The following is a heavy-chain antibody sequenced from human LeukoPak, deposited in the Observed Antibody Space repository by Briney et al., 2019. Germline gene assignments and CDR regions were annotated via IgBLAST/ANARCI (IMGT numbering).Heavy chain of an antibody. V-gene: IGHV3-49*03. CDR1: GFTFGDYA. D-gene: IGHD3-22*01. J-gene: IGHJ4*02. CDR3: TRGGYYYDSSGYPMGFYY. Sequence: PGGSLRLSCTASGFTFGDYAMSWFRQAPGKGLEWVGFIRSKAYGGTTEYAASVKGRFTISRDDSKSIAYLQMNSLKTEDTAVYYCTRGGYYYDSSGYPMGFYYWGQGTLVTVSS. CDR2: IRSKAYGGTT.